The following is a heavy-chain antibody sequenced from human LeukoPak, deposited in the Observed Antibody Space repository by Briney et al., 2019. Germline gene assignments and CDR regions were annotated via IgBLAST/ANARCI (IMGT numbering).Heavy chain of an antibody. V-gene: IGHV4-59*01. Sequence: SETLSLTCTVSGGSISSYYWTWIRQPPGKGLEWIGYMFYSGSSNYNPSLRSRVTISVDTSKNQISLKLSSVTAADTAVYYCARFNRNSSGWIDYWGQGALVSVSS. D-gene: IGHD6-19*01. CDR3: ARFNRNSSGWIDY. CDR1: GGSISSYY. CDR2: MFYSGSS. J-gene: IGHJ4*02.